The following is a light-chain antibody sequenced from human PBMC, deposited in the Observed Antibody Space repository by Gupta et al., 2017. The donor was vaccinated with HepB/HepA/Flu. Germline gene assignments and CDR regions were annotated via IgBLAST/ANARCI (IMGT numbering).Light chain of an antibody. J-gene: IGKJ1*01. Sequence: EIVMTQSPATLSVSPGERATLSCRASQSVRSNLAWYQQKPGQAPRLLIYGASTRDTGITARFSGSGYGKEFPLTISSRQSEDFAVYYCQQYNNWPPWTFGQGTKVEIK. CDR3: QQYNNWPPWT. CDR2: GAS. V-gene: IGKV3-15*01. CDR1: QSVRSN.